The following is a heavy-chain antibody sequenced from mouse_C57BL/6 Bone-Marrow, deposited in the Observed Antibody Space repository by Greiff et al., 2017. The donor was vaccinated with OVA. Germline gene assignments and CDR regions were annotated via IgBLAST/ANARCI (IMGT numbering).Heavy chain of an antibody. V-gene: IGHV7-1*01. J-gene: IGHJ1*03. CDR3: ARDAYYYGSGPHWYFDV. Sequence: EVKVVESGGGLVQSGRSLRLSCATSGFTFSDFYMEWVRQAPGKGLEWIAASRNKANDYTTEYSASVKGRFIVSRDTSQSILYLQMNALRAEDTAIYYCARDAYYYGSGPHWYFDVWGTGTTVTVSS. D-gene: IGHD1-1*01. CDR2: SRNKANDYTT. CDR1: GFTFSDFY.